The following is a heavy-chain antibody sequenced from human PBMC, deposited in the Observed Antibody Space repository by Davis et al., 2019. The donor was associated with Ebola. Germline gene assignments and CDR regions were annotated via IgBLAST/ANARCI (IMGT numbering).Heavy chain of an antibody. CDR1: GFTFTDYY. D-gene: IGHD3-16*01. CDR2: ISGDSLYT. V-gene: IGHV3-11*06. J-gene: IGHJ6*04. CDR3: ARDWAGLDV. Sequence: GESLKISCAASGFTFTDYYMGWIRQAPGKGLEWVSYISGDSLYTNYADSVRGRLTISRDDAKNSLYLQMNSLRVEDTAVYYCARDWAGLDVWGRGTTVTVSS.